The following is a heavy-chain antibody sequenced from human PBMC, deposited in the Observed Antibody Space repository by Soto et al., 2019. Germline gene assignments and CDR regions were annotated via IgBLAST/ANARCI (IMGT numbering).Heavy chain of an antibody. Sequence: GGSLRLSCAASGFTFSSYAMSWVRQAPGKGLEWVSAISSNGGSTYYANSVKGRFTISRDNSKNTLYLQMGSLRAEDMAVYYCARAGGGSCYSPWCYYYYYMDVWGKGTTVTVSS. J-gene: IGHJ6*03. V-gene: IGHV3-64*01. D-gene: IGHD2-15*01. CDR2: ISSNGGST. CDR3: ARAGGGSCYSPWCYYYYYMDV. CDR1: GFTFSSYA.